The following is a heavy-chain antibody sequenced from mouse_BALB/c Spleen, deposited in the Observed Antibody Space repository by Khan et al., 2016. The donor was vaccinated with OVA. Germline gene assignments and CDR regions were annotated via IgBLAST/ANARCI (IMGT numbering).Heavy chain of an antibody. CDR2: INTHTGEA. J-gene: IGHJ4*01. CDR1: GYTFTNYG. V-gene: IGHV9-3-1*01. CDR3: ARPPYFSYVMVY. Sequence: QIQLVQSGPELQKPGETVKISCKASGYTFTNYGMNWVKQAPGKGLKWMGWINTHTGEATYADDFKGRFALSLVTSASTAYLQINSLKNEDTATYFCARPPYFSYVMVYWGQGTSVTVSS. D-gene: IGHD2-10*01.